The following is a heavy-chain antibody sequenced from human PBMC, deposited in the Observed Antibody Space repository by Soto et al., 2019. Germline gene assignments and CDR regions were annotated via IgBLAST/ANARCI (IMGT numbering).Heavy chain of an antibody. V-gene: IGHV1-18*01. Sequence: ASVKVSCKASGYTFISWVLQAPGQGLEWMGWISAYNGNTNYAQKLQGRVTMTTDTSTSTAYMELRSLRSDDTAVYYCARASGSSYWFDPWGQGTLVTVSS. D-gene: IGHD1-26*01. CDR1: GYTF. J-gene: IGHJ5*02. CDR3: ARASGSSYWFDP. CDR2: ISAYNGNT.